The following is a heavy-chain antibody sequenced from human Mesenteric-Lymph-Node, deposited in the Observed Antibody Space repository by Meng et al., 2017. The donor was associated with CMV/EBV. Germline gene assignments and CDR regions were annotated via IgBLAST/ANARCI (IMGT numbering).Heavy chain of an antibody. J-gene: IGHJ6*02. CDR2: ISDSGSTI. V-gene: IGHV3-11*01. CDR3: ARAFSSESVFGFLWSGPPGDYYYYYGMDV. CDR1: GFTFSDYY. D-gene: IGHD3-3*01. Sequence: GESLKISCAASGFTFSDYYMSWIRQAPGKGLEWVSYISDSGSTIYYADSMKGRFTISRDNAKNSLYLQMNSLRAEDTAVYYCARAFSSESVFGFLWSGPPGDYYYYYGMDVWGQGTTVTVSS.